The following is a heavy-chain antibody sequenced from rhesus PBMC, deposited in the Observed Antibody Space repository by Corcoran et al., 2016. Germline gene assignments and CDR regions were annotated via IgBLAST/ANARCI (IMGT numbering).Heavy chain of an antibody. D-gene: IGHD4-23*01. J-gene: IGHJ4*01. CDR3: VRGGTVTNDGFDY. Sequence: QLQLQESGPGLVKPSETLSVTCAVSGGSISSSYWSWSCRAPGKGLEWVGYIYGGGSSTNYNPSLKSRVTLSVDTSKNPFSLKLSSVTAADTAVYYCVRGGTVTNDGFDYWGQGVLVTVSS. CDR2: IYGGGSST. V-gene: IGHV4-169*01. CDR1: GGSISSSY.